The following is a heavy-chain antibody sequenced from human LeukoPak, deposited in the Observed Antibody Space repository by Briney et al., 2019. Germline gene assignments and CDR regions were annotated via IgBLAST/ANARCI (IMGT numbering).Heavy chain of an antibody. J-gene: IGHJ4*02. Sequence: SETLSLTCTVSGGSLSRYYWRWIRQPPGKGLEWIGYIYNSGSTNYNPSLKSRVTISVDTSKNQFSLKLSSVTAADTAVYYCARSLAAAGTIDYWGQGTLVTVSS. V-gene: IGHV4-59*01. CDR1: GGSLSRYY. CDR3: ARSLAAAGTIDY. D-gene: IGHD6-13*01. CDR2: IYNSGST.